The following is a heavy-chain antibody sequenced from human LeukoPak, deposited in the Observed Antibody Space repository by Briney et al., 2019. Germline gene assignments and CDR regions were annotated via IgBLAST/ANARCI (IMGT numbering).Heavy chain of an antibody. V-gene: IGHV3-53*01. Sequence: GGSLRLSCAASGFTFSSYWMHWVRQAPGKGLEWVSVIYSGGSTYYADSVKGRFTISRDNSKNTLYLQMNSLGAEDTAVYYCARKMDYWGQGTLVTVSS. D-gene: IGHD5-24*01. CDR3: ARKMDY. CDR1: GFTFSSYW. CDR2: IYSGGST. J-gene: IGHJ4*02.